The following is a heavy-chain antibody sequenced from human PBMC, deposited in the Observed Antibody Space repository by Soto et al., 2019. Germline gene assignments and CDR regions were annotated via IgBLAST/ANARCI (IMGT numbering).Heavy chain of an antibody. V-gene: IGHV1-69*13. Sequence: SVKVSCKASGGTFSSYAISWVRQAPGQGLEWMGGIIPIFGTANYAQKFQGRVTITADESTSTAYMELSSLRSEDTAVYYCARTITMVRGGNAFDIWGQGTMVTVSS. CDR1: GGTFSSYA. CDR2: IIPIFGTA. D-gene: IGHD3-10*01. CDR3: ARTITMVRGGNAFDI. J-gene: IGHJ3*02.